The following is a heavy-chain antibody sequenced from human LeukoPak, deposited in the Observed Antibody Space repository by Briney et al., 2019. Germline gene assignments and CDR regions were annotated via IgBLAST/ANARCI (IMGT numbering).Heavy chain of an antibody. CDR3: ARRASNYDFWTPHYAFQYYFDF. V-gene: IGHV4-34*01. Sequence: SETLSLTCAVYGGSFSGYYWTWIRQPPGKGLEWIGEINHSGSTNYNPSLKSRVTVSLDTSKSQFSLRLSSVTVADTAVYYCARRASNYDFWTPHYAFQYYFDFWDQGALVTVSS. D-gene: IGHD3-3*01. J-gene: IGHJ4*02. CDR1: GGSFSGYY. CDR2: INHSGST.